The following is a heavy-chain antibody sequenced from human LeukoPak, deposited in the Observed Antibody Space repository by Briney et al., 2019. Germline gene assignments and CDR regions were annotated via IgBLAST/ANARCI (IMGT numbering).Heavy chain of an antibody. CDR3: AREGPSVTPYY. CDR1: GFKFSSNW. V-gene: IGHV3-7*01. Sequence: GGSLRLSRAASGFKFSSNWMSWVRQAPRKGLEWVANIKQDGSEKYYVHSVKGRFTISRDNAKNSLYLQMNSLRAEDTAVYYCAREGPSVTPYYWGQGTLVTVSS. J-gene: IGHJ4*02. D-gene: IGHD4-17*01. CDR2: IKQDGSEK.